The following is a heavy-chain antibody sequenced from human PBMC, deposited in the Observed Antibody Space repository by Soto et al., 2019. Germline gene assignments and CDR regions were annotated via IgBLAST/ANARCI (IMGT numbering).Heavy chain of an antibody. Sequence: QVQLQESGPGLVKPSQTLSLTCTVSGGSISSGDYYWSWIRQPPGKGLEWIGYIYYSGSTYYNPYLQSRVTXSXDXXKNQFSLKLSSVTAADTAVYYCARAMVVTQNWFDPWGQGTLVTVSS. J-gene: IGHJ5*02. D-gene: IGHD2-21*02. CDR1: GGSISSGDYY. CDR2: IYYSGST. CDR3: ARAMVVTQNWFDP. V-gene: IGHV4-30-4*01.